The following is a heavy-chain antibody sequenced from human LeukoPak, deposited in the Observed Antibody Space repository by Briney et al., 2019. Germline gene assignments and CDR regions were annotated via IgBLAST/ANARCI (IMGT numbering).Heavy chain of an antibody. CDR2: LYPGDSET. V-gene: IGHV5-51*01. J-gene: IGHJ4*02. CDR1: GYTFTRYC. Sequence: GESLNISCKGSGYTFTRYCIGWVRQMPGKGLECVGILYPGDSETRISPPFQGKVTTSADKSIRTAYLQWSSLKASDTAIYYCTRKDVHDDFTFEYWGQGTLVTVSS. CDR3: TRKDVHDDFTFEY. D-gene: IGHD5/OR15-5a*01.